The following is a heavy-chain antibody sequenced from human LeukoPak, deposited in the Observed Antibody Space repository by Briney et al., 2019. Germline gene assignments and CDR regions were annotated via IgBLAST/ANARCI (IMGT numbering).Heavy chain of an antibody. CDR1: GFSFSNFW. D-gene: IGHD3-3*01. J-gene: IGHJ6*02. V-gene: IGHV3-21*01. CDR3: ARDGLLRFLEWLPRYYGMDV. CDR2: ISSSSSYI. Sequence: GGSLRLSCAASGFSFSNFWMHWVRQAPGKGLEWVSSISSSSSYIYYADSVKGRFTISRDNAKNSLYLQMNSLRAEDTAVYYCARDGLLRFLEWLPRYYGMDVWGQGTTVTVSS.